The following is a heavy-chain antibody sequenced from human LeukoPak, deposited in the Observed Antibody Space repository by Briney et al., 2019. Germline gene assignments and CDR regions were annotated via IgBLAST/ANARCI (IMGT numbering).Heavy chain of an antibody. D-gene: IGHD4-17*01. J-gene: IGHJ2*01. V-gene: IGHV3-64D*06. CDR3: VKARTTVTTLAYWCFDL. Sequence: GGSLTLSCSASGFTFSSYAMHWVRQAPGKGLEYVSAISSNEGSTFYADSVKGRFTISRDNSKNTLYLQMSSLRGEDTALYYCVKARTTVTTLAYWCFDLWGRGTLVTVSS. CDR2: ISSNEGST. CDR1: GFTFSSYA.